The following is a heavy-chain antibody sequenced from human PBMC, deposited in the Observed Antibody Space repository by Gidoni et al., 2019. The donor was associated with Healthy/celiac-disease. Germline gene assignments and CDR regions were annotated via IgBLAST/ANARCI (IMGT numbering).Heavy chain of an antibody. CDR1: GGSISSSSYY. CDR3: ATEKGYFDL. CDR2: IYYSGGT. Sequence: QLQLQESGPGLVKPPENLSITCTVSGGSISSSSYYWGWIRQPPGKGLEWIGSIYYSGGTYYNPSLKRRVTISVDTSKNQFSLKLSSVTAADTAVYYCATEKGYFDLWGRGTLVTVSS. J-gene: IGHJ2*01. V-gene: IGHV4-39*01.